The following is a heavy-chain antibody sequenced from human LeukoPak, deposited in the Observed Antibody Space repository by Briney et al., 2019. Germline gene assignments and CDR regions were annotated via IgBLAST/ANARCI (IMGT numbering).Heavy chain of an antibody. CDR3: ARDRLDIVVFPPSKRRRYMDV. V-gene: IGHV4-39*07. J-gene: IGHJ6*03. Sequence: SETLSLTCTVSGGSISSRSYYWGWIRQPPGKGLEWIGSIYYSGSTYYNPSLKSRVTISVDTSKNQFSLKLSSVTAADTAVYYCARDRLDIVVFPPSKRRRYMDVWGKGTTVTVSS. D-gene: IGHD2-15*01. CDR1: GGSISSRSYY. CDR2: IYYSGST.